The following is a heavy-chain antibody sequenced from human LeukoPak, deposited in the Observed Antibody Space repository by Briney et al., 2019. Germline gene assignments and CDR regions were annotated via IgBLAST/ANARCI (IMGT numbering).Heavy chain of an antibody. V-gene: IGHV4-38-2*01. CDR2: INHSEST. CDR3: ARFDHVWETHGMDAFDL. CDR1: GYSISRGYS. J-gene: IGHJ3*01. Sequence: PAETLSLTCAVSGYSISRGYSWGWIRQPPGKGLEWIGNINHSESTHYNPSLKSRVTISPDTSKNQFSLKLSSVTAADTAVYYCARFDHVWETHGMDAFDLWGQGTMVTASS. D-gene: IGHD3-16*01.